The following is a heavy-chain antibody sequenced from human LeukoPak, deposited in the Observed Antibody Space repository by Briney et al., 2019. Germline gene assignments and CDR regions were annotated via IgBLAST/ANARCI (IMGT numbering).Heavy chain of an antibody. Sequence: AGGSLRLSCAASGFTFSSYDMSSYAMTWVRQAPGKGLEWVSAISGTGANTYYVGSVKGRFTISRDNSKNTMYLQMNGLRAEDTAVYYCAKMATEVPSYYFDYWGQGTLVTVSS. V-gene: IGHV3-23*01. CDR1: GFTFSSYDMSSYA. CDR2: ISGTGANT. J-gene: IGHJ4*02. D-gene: IGHD2-2*01. CDR3: AKMATEVPSYYFDY.